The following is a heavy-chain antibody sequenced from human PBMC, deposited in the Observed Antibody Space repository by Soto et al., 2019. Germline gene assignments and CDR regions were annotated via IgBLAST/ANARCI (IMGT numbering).Heavy chain of an antibody. CDR3: ARAYAYCGGDCYPSDNWFEP. D-gene: IGHD2-21*02. Sequence: SETLSLTCTVSGGSISSSSYYWGWIRQPPGKGLEWIGSIYYSGSTYYNPSLKSRVTISVDTSKNQFSLKLSSVTAADTAVYYCARAYAYCGGDCYPSDNWFEPWGQGTLVTVSS. CDR1: GGSISSSSYY. CDR2: IYYSGST. V-gene: IGHV4-39*01. J-gene: IGHJ5*02.